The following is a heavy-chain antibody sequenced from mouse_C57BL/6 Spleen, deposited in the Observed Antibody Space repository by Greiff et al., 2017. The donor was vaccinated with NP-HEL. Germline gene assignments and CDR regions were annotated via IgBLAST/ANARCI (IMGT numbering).Heavy chain of an antibody. V-gene: IGHV1-80*01. CDR3: ARSGSKPNWYFDV. CDR1: GYAFSSYW. CDR2: IYPGDGDT. Sequence: QVQLQQSGAELVKPGASVKISCKASGYAFSSYWMNWVKQRPGKGLEWIGQIYPGDGDTNYNGKFKGKATLTADKSSSTAYMQLSSLTSEDSAVYFCARSGSKPNWYFDVWGTGTTVTVSS. D-gene: IGHD2-2*01. J-gene: IGHJ1*03.